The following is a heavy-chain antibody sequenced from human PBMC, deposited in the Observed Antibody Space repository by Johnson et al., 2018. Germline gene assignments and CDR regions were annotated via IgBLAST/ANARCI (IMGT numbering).Heavy chain of an antibody. V-gene: IGHV3-30*03. D-gene: IGHD6-19*01. CDR2: ISYDVKNK. Sequence: QVQLVQSGGGVVQPGRSLRLSCAASGITFSSQGMYWVRQAPGKGLEWVAVISYDVKNKYYADSVKGRFTISRDNSKNTVSLQMNSGRVEETAVYYCAGGGQQWLVRTDMDVWGKGTAVTVSS. J-gene: IGHJ6*03. CDR1: GITFSSQG. CDR3: AGGGQQWLVRTDMDV.